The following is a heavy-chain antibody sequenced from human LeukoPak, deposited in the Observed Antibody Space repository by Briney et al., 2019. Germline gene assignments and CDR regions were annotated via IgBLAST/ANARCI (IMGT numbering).Heavy chain of an antibody. D-gene: IGHD2-2*01. CDR2: INHSGST. Sequence: KPSETLSLTCAAYGGSFSGYYWSWIRQPPGKGLEWIGEINHSGSTNYNPSLKSRVTISVDTSKNQFSLKLSSVTAADTAVYYCARGGEYCSSTSCYAGGDWFDPWGQGTLVTVSS. J-gene: IGHJ5*02. CDR1: GGSFSGYY. V-gene: IGHV4-34*01. CDR3: ARGGEYCSSTSCYAGGDWFDP.